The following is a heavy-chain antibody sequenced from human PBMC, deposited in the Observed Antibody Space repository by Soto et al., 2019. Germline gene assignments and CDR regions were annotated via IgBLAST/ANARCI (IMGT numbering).Heavy chain of an antibody. D-gene: IGHD2-2*01. Sequence: EVQLVESGGGLVQPGGSLRLSCAASGLTFSGDWMHWVRQGAGKGLVWVSRINMDGSSTNYTDSVKGRFTISRDNAKNTLYLQMNSLRVYDTAVYYGARGPRGLYHHDYWGQGALVTVSS. CDR2: INMDGSST. CDR3: ARGPRGLYHHDY. J-gene: IGHJ4*02. V-gene: IGHV3-74*01. CDR1: GLTFSGDW.